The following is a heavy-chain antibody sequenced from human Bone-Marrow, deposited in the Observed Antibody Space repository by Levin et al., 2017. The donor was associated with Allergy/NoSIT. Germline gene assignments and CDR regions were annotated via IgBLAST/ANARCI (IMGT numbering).Heavy chain of an antibody. Sequence: GGSLRLSCAASGFTFSSYAMHWVRQAPGKGLEWVAVISYDGRNIHYGDSVKGRFTISRDNSKNTLFLQMNSLRAEDTAVYYCAKGKAYFDSSGYYAHFDSWGQGTLVTVSS. CDR3: AKGKAYFDSSGYYAHFDS. D-gene: IGHD3-22*01. J-gene: IGHJ4*02. CDR2: ISYDGRNI. V-gene: IGHV3-30*18. CDR1: GFTFSSYA.